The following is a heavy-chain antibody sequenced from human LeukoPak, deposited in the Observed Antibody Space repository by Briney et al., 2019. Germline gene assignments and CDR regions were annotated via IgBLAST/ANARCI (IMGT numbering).Heavy chain of an antibody. CDR3: ARHLMELMAARPASQFDY. Sequence: PSETLSLTCTVSGGSIISSSYYWGWIRQPPGKGLEWIGSIYYGGSNYYHPSRRSRATISVDTSKNQFSLKLSSVTAADTAVYYCARHLMELMAARPASQFDYWGQGTLVTVSS. CDR1: GGSIISSSYY. CDR2: IYYGGSN. V-gene: IGHV4-39*01. D-gene: IGHD6-6*01. J-gene: IGHJ4*02.